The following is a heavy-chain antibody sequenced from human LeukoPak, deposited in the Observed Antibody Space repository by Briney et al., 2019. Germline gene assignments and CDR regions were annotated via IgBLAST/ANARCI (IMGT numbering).Heavy chain of an antibody. CDR3: ARKPIVSSAWYYFDY. CDR2: IYYSGSA. J-gene: IGHJ4*02. D-gene: IGHD6-13*01. V-gene: IGHV4-39*07. CDR1: GGSVSSGTYY. Sequence: SETLSLTCTVSGGSVSSGTYYWSWIRQPPGKGLEWIGNIYYSGSAYYNPSLKSRVTMSVDTSKNQFSLKLSSVTAADTAVYYCARKPIVSSAWYYFDYWGQGTLVTVSS.